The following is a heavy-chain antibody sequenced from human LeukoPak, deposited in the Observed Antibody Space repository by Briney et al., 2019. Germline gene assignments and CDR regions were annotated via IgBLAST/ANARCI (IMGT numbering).Heavy chain of an antibody. V-gene: IGHV4-34*01. D-gene: IGHD3-10*01. CDR3: ARGGGMRYYYGSGSPYKT. CDR2: INHSGST. Sequence: SETLSPTCAVYGGSLSGYCWSWIRQPPGKGLEWIGEINHSGSTNYNPSLKSRVTISVDTSKNQFSLKLSSVTAADTAVYYCARGGGMRYYYGSGSPYKTWGQGTLVTVSS. J-gene: IGHJ5*02. CDR1: GGSLSGYC.